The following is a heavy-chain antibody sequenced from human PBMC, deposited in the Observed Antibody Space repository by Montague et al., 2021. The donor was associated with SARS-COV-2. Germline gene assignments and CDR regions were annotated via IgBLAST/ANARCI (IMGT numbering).Heavy chain of an antibody. CDR2: IDWDDDK. D-gene: IGHD3-9*01. CDR1: GFSLSTSGMC. Sequence: PALVKPTQTLTLTCTFSGFSLSTSGMCVSWIRQPLGKALEWLARIDWDDDKYYSTSLKTRLTISKDTSKNQVVLTMTNMDPVDTATYYCARIRYDILTGYQTLFDYWGQGTLVTVSS. CDR3: ARIRYDILTGYQTLFDY. V-gene: IGHV2-70*11. J-gene: IGHJ4*02.